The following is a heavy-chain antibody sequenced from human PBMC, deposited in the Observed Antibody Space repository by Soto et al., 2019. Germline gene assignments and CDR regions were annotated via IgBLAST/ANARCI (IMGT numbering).Heavy chain of an antibody. CDR2: ISYDGSNR. D-gene: IGHD2-2*03. Sequence: QVQLVESGGGVVQPGRSLRRSCAASGFTFSSYGMHWVRQAPGKGLEWVAVISYDGSNRYYADSVKGRFTISRDNSKNTRYLQINSLRAEDTAVYYCAKGGYCISTRCYPWDWFDPWGQGTLVTVSS. CDR3: AKGGYCISTRCYPWDWFDP. J-gene: IGHJ5*02. V-gene: IGHV3-30*18. CDR1: GFTFSSYG.